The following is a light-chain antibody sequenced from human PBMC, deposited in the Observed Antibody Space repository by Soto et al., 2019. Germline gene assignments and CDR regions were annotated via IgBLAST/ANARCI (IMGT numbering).Light chain of an antibody. CDR3: AAWDDSLNGPV. CDR1: SSNIGSNF. CDR2: SNN. J-gene: IGLJ3*02. Sequence: QSVLTQPPSASGTPGQRVTISCSGSSSNIGSNFVYWYQHLPGTAPKLLIYSNNQRPSGVPDRFSGSKSGTSASLAISGLQSEDEADYYCAAWDDSLNGPVFGGGTKVTVL. V-gene: IGLV1-44*01.